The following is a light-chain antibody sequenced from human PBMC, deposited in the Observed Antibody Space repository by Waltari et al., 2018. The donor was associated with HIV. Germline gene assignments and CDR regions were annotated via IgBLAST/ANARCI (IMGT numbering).Light chain of an antibody. CDR1: TLSKQY. Sequence: SSELTQPPSVSVSPGQTARISCSGDTLSKQYAYWYQQKPGQAPVVVIIKDTERPSGIPERFSGSSSGTTVTLTIRGVQAEDEADYYCQSSDNSEHMIFGGGT. V-gene: IGLV3-25*03. CDR3: QSSDNSEHMI. CDR2: KDT. J-gene: IGLJ2*01.